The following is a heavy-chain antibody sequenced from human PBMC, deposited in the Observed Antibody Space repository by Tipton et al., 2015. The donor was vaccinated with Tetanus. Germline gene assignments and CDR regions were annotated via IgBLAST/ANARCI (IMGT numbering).Heavy chain of an antibody. CDR1: GFIFSSYG. CDR2: SWYDGTDK. J-gene: IGHJ4*02. D-gene: IGHD2-15*01. CDR3: AREADCSGGSCFSGDFDT. Sequence: SLRLSCAASGFIFSSYGIHWVRQAPGKGLEWLAVSWYDGTDKYYADSVKDRFTISRDNSKNTLYLQMNSIRAEDTALYYCAREADCSGGSCFSGDFDTWGQGTQVTVSS. V-gene: IGHV3-33*01.